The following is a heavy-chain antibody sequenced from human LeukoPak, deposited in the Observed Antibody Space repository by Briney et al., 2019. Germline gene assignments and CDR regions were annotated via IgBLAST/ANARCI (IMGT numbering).Heavy chain of an antibody. CDR3: AKDFDSSSWYLYYFDY. V-gene: IGHV3-30*18. J-gene: IGHJ4*02. CDR1: GFTFRSYG. CDR2: ISYDGSNE. Sequence: GGSLRPSCAASGFTFRSYGMHWVRQAPGKGLEWVAVISYDGSNEYYADSVKGRFTISRDSSKNTLYLQMNSLRPEDTAVYYCAKDFDSSSWYLYYFDYWGQGTLVTVSS. D-gene: IGHD6-13*01.